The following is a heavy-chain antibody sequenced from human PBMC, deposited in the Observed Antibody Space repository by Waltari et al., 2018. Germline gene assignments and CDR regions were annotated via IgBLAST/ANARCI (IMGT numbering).Heavy chain of an antibody. Sequence: QLQLQESGPGLVKPSETLSLTCRVPGGPITTHRPYWGWIRQPPGQGLEWIGTISYNGATYTSPSLESRLTMSRDTSKNQLSLTLGSVTATDTSVYFCATYIGASIGTAAFDVWGQGTMVTVSS. CDR1: GGPITTHRPY. J-gene: IGHJ3*01. CDR3: ATYIGASIGTAAFDV. D-gene: IGHD5-12*01. CDR2: ISYNGAT. V-gene: IGHV4-39*01.